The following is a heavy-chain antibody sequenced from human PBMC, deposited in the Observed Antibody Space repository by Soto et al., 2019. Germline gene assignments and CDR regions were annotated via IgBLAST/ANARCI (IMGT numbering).Heavy chain of an antibody. CDR1: GYSFTSYW. J-gene: IGHJ6*02. CDR2: IYPGDSDT. Sequence: GESLKISCQGSGYSFTSYWIGWVRQMPGKGLEWMGIIYPGDSDTRYSPSFQGQVTISADKSISTAYLQWSSLKASDTAMYHCARGAAYYYYGMDVWGQGTTVTVSS. V-gene: IGHV5-51*01. CDR3: ARGAAYYYYGMDV. D-gene: IGHD6-13*01.